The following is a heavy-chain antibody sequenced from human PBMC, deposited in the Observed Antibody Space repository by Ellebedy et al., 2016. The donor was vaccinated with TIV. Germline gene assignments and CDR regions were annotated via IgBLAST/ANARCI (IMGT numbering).Heavy chain of an antibody. CDR2: ISSIGVSS. CDR3: AKLDSSGYYYGRLDY. Sequence: GGSLRLSCAASGFTFRNFAMTWVRQAPGKGLDWFSSISSIGVSSDYADSVRGRVTISRDNSKSTLYLQMDSLRADDSAEYYCAKLDSSGYYYGRLDYWGQGTLVTVSS. V-gene: IGHV3-23*01. CDR1: GFTFRNFA. J-gene: IGHJ4*02. D-gene: IGHD3-22*01.